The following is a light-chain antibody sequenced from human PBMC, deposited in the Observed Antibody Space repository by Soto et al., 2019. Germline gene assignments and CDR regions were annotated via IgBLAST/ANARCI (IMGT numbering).Light chain of an antibody. J-gene: IGLJ3*02. CDR3: AAWDDSLNAWV. CDR1: SSNIGSNT. Sequence: QPVLTQPPSASGTPGQRVTISCSGSSSNIGSNTVNWYQQLPGTAPKLLIYSNNQRPSGVPDRFSGSKSGTSASLAISGLQSEDEADYYCAAWDDSLNAWVFGGATKLTVL. CDR2: SNN. V-gene: IGLV1-44*01.